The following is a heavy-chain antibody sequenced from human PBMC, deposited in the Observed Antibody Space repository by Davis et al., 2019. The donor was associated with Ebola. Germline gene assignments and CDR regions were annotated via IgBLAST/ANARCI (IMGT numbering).Heavy chain of an antibody. D-gene: IGHD2-21*01. J-gene: IGHJ6*02. CDR1: GFVFSDYG. Sequence: GGSLRLSCSASGFVFSDYGMNWVRQAPGKGLEWVSSISSSSSYIYYADSVEGRFAVSRDNARKSLYLQMNTLRADDTAVYYCARVYSDKLRVGIDYFYGMDVWGRGTAVTVSS. V-gene: IGHV3-21*01. CDR3: ARVYSDKLRVGIDYFYGMDV. CDR2: ISSSSSYI.